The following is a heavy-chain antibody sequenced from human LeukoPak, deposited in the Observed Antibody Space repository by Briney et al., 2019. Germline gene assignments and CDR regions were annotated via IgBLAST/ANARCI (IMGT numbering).Heavy chain of an antibody. CDR3: AKDRRVAASRAYFYCGLDV. Sequence: GGSLRLSCAASGFTFSTYAMSWVRQAPGKGLEWVSSISASGGTTFYADSVRGRFTIARDNSKNTLSLEMKSLRAGDAAVYYCAKDRRVAASRAYFYCGLDVWGQGTTVTVSS. D-gene: IGHD2-15*01. CDR2: ISASGGTT. J-gene: IGHJ6*02. CDR1: GFTFSTYA. V-gene: IGHV3-23*01.